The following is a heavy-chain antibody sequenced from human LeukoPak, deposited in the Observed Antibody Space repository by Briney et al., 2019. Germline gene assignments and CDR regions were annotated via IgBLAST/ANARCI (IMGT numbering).Heavy chain of an antibody. Sequence: HPGGSLRLSCAASGFTFSSYWMHWVRQAPGKGLVWVSRINTDGSNTDYADSVKGRFSISRDNAKNTLYLQMNSLRAEDTALYYCARDRVSGTYGDWFDPWGQGTLVTVSS. CDR2: INTDGSNT. V-gene: IGHV3-74*01. D-gene: IGHD2-8*01. CDR1: GFTFSSYW. J-gene: IGHJ5*02. CDR3: ARDRVSGTYGDWFDP.